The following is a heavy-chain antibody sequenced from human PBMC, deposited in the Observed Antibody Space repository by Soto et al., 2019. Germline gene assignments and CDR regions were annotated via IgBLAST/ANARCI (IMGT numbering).Heavy chain of an antibody. CDR3: ARVPSPFDYYYAMDV. D-gene: IGHD3-16*01. CDR1: GDSISSGNKY. CDR2: IFSSGPP. Sequence: QVQLRESGPGLVMPSQTLSLTCTVSGDSISSGNKYWSWIRQPPGKGLGWIGYIFSSGPPYYNPSLKSPLTMSLDASQNQLSLKLTSLTDADTAVYFCARVPSPFDYYYAMDVWGQGTTVTVSS. V-gene: IGHV4-30-4*01. J-gene: IGHJ6*02.